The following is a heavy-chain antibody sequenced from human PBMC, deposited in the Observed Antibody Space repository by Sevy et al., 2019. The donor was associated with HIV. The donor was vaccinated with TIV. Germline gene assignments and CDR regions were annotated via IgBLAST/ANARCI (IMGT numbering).Heavy chain of an antibody. CDR3: ARDGAVVVVAAAKRYYYYGMDV. Sequence: GGSLRLSCAASGFTFSSYSMNWVRQAPGKGLEWVSYISSSSSTIYYAVSVKGRFTISRDNAKNSLYLQMNSLRDEDTAVYYCARDGAVVVVAAAKRYYYYGMDVWGQGTTVTVSS. CDR1: GFTFSSYS. J-gene: IGHJ6*02. V-gene: IGHV3-48*02. CDR2: ISSSSSTI. D-gene: IGHD2-15*01.